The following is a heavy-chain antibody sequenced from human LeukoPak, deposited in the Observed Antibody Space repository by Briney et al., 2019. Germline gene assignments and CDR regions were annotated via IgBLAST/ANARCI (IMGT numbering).Heavy chain of an antibody. Sequence: ASVKVSCKASGGTFSSYAISWVRQAPGQGLEWMGGIIPIFGTANYAQKFQGRVTITADESTSTAYMELSSLRSEDTAVYYCARDRRAAAGTGFDYWGQGTLVTVSS. CDR1: GGTFSSYA. CDR3: ARDRRAAAGTGFDY. CDR2: IIPIFGTA. D-gene: IGHD6-13*01. J-gene: IGHJ4*02. V-gene: IGHV1-69*13.